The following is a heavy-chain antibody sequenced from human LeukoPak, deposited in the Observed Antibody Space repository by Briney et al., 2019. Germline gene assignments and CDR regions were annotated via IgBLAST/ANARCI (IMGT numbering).Heavy chain of an antibody. Sequence: SETLSLTCAVYGGSFSGYYWSWIRQPPGKGLEWIGEINHSGTTNYNPSLKSRVTVSVDTSKNQFTLKLSSVTAADTAVYYCARVSTMGRGAIDWGQGTLVTVSS. V-gene: IGHV4-34*01. D-gene: IGHD3-10*01. CDR1: GGSFSGYY. CDR3: ARVSTMGRGAID. CDR2: INHSGTT. J-gene: IGHJ4*02.